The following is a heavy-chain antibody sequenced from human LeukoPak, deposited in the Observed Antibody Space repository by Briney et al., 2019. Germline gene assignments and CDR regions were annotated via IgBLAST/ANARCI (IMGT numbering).Heavy chain of an antibody. D-gene: IGHD6-19*01. CDR1: GFTFSSYS. CDR3: AKDVNLGIAVAGRGYNWFDP. J-gene: IGHJ5*02. V-gene: IGHV3-21*04. CDR2: INSGNSYQ. Sequence: GGSLRLSCAASGFTFSSYSMNWVRQAPGKGLEWVSLINSGNSYQHYADSVKGRFTISRDNAKNSLYLQMNSLGAEDTALYYCAKDVNLGIAVAGRGYNWFDPWGQGTLVTVSS.